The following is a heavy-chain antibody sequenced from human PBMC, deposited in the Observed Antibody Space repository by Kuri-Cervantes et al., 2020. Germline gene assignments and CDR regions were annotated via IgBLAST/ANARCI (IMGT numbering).Heavy chain of an antibody. CDR1: GYSFTSYW. Sequence: GASLKISCKGSGYSFTSYWSGWVRQMPGKGLEWMGIIYPGDSDTRYSPSFQGQVTISADKSISTAYLQRSSLKASDTAMYYCARLGVVITMGFDYWGQGTLVTVSS. J-gene: IGHJ4*02. D-gene: IGHD3-22*01. CDR3: ARLGVVITMGFDY. CDR2: IYPGDSDT. V-gene: IGHV5-51*01.